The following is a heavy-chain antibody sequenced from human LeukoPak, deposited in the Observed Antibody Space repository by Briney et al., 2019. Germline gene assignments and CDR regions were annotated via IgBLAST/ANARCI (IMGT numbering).Heavy chain of an antibody. D-gene: IGHD2-2*02. CDR3: AVTGVPAAIYPYYYYYMDV. CDR1: GGTFSSYA. V-gene: IGHV1-69*05. Sequence: ASVKVSCKASGGTFSSYAISWVRQAPGQGLEWMGGIIPIFGTAHYAQKFQGRVTITTDESTSTAYMELSSLRSEDTAVYYCAVTGVPAAIYPYYYYYMDVWGKGTTVTVSS. J-gene: IGHJ6*03. CDR2: IIPIFGTA.